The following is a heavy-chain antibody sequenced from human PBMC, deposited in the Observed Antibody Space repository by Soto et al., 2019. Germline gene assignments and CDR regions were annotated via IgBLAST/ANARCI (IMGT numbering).Heavy chain of an antibody. Sequence: PGESLKISCKASGYTFTGHYIHWVRQAPEQGPEWMGEIGPESGATRYAQKFQGRVTMTMDMSITTVYMELSNLSPDDTAVYYCGRGRSGQIVVFYWGQGTPVTAPQ. V-gene: IGHV1-2*02. CDR1: GYTFTGHY. D-gene: IGHD5-12*01. J-gene: IGHJ4*02. CDR2: IGPESGAT. CDR3: GRGRSGQIVVFY.